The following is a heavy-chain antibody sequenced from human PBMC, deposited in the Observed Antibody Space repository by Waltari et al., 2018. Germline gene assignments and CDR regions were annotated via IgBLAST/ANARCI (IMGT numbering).Heavy chain of an antibody. Sequence: EVQLVESGGGLVQPGGSLRLSCAASGFPFDTHAFSWLRQPPGNGPEGGSAINRCGSTSYADSVKGRFTISRDNSRNTLYLQMISLRAEDTAIYYCAKHQPGVLLADYGGQGSLVTVSS. CDR1: GFPFDTHA. J-gene: IGHJ4*02. CDR3: AKHQPGVLLADY. CDR2: INRCGST. V-gene: IGHV3-23*04. D-gene: IGHD7-27*01.